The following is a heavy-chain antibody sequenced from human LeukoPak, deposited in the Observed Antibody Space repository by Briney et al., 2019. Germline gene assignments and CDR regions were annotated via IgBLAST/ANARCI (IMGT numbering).Heavy chain of an antibody. CDR1: GGSISSSSYY. J-gene: IGHJ4*02. D-gene: IGHD3-22*01. Sequence: SETLSLTCTVSGGSISSSSYYWGWIREPPGKGLEWIGSIYYSGSTYYNPSLKSRVTISVDKSKNQFSLKLSSVTAADTAVYYCARSPYYYDSSGYYVLDYWGQGNLVTVSS. CDR3: ARSPYYYDSSGYYVLDY. V-gene: IGHV4-39*01. CDR2: IYYSGST.